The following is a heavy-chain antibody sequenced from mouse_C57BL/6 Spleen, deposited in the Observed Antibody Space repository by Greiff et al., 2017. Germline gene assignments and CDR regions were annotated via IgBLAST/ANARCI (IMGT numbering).Heavy chain of an antibody. V-gene: IGHV1-64*01. J-gene: IGHJ4*01. D-gene: IGHD2-3*01. CDR2: IHPTSGST. CDR1: GYTFTSYW. Sequence: VQLQQPGAELVKPGASVKLSCKASGYTFTSYWMHWVKQRPGQGLEWIGMIHPTSGSTNYNEKFKSKATLTVDKSSSTAYRQLSSLTSEDSAVYYCARSGDGYFYYAMDYWGQGTSVTVSS. CDR3: ARSGDGYFYYAMDY.